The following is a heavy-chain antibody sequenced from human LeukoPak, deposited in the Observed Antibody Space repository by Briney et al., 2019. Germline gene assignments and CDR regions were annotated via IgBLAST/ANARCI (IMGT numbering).Heavy chain of an antibody. CDR2: SRSKAKSYTT. CDR3: ARGFNSFDM. D-gene: IGHD2-21*01. Sequence: GGSLRLSCVVSGFTFSDHYMDWVRQTPAKGLEWVARSRSKAKSYTTEYAASVKGRFTISRDDSKNSLYLQMNSLKTVDTAVYYCARGFNSFDMWGQGAMVTVSS. J-gene: IGHJ3*02. V-gene: IGHV3-72*01. CDR1: GFTFSDHY.